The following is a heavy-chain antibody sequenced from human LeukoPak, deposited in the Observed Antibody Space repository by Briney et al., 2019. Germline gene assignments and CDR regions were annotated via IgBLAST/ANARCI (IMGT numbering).Heavy chain of an antibody. CDR3: ARGLSGYSYGQNFDY. D-gene: IGHD5-18*01. V-gene: IGHV3-66*01. J-gene: IGHJ4*02. Sequence: PGGSLRLSCAASGNTFSSYSMNWVRQAPGKGLEWVSVIYSGGSTYYADSVKGRFTISRDNSKNTLYLQMNSLRAEDTAVYYCARGLSGYSYGQNFDYWGQGTLVTVSS. CDR2: IYSGGST. CDR1: GNTFSSYS.